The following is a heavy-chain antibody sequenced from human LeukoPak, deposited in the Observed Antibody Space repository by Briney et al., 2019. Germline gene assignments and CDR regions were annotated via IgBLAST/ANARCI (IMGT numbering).Heavy chain of an antibody. J-gene: IGHJ4*02. V-gene: IGHV5-51*01. CDR1: RYSFTTNW. CDR2: IYPGDSDT. D-gene: IGHD1-26*01. CDR3: ARHQEVSGSYGY. Sequence: GESLKISCKGSRYSFTTNWIAWVRQMPGKGLEWMGIIYPGDSDTRYSPSFQGQVTISADKSISTAYLQWSSLKASDTAMYYCARHQEVSGSYGYWGQGTLVTVSS.